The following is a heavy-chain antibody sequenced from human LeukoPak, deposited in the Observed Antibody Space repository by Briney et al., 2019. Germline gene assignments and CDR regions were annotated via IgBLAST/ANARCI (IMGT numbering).Heavy chain of an antibody. CDR3: ATGLLPKVYDFWTD. CDR2: FDPEDGYT. Sequence: ASVKVSCKVSGYAITELPMHWVRQFPGKGLEWRGGFDPEDGYTMYAQKFQDRISMTEDTSTNTAYLDVGSLRSEDTAVYYCATGLLPKVYDFWTDWGQGTLVTVSS. D-gene: IGHD3-3*01. CDR1: GYAITELP. V-gene: IGHV1-24*01. J-gene: IGHJ4*02.